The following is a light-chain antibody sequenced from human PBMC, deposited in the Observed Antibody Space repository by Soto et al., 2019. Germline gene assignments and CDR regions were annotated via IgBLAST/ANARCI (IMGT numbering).Light chain of an antibody. CDR2: WAS. V-gene: IGKV4-1*01. CDR3: QQYYSTPRT. CDR1: RSRLYSSNNKNY. Sequence: DIVMTPSPDSLAVSLGESVTINCSSNRSRLYSSNNKNYLAWYQQKPGQPPKLLIYWASSREAGVPDRFSGSGSGTDFTLTISSLQAADVAVYYCQQYYSTPRTFGQGTKVDIK. J-gene: IGKJ1*01.